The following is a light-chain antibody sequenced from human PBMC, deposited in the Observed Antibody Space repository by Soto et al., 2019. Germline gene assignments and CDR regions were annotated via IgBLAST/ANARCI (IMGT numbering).Light chain of an antibody. CDR1: QTVLNRSNNKNY. CDR3: QQYSNIPWT. Sequence: DIVMTQSPDSLAVSLGERATFNCKSSQTVLNRSNNKNYLSWYQQKPGQPPKLLIYWASTRESGVPDRFSGSGSGTQFTLTISNLQAEDVAVYYCQQYSNIPWTFGQGTKVEI. V-gene: IGKV4-1*01. J-gene: IGKJ1*01. CDR2: WAS.